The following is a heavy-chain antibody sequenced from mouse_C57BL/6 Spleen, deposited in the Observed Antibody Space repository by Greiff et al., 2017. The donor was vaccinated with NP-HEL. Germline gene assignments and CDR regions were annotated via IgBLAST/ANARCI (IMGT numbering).Heavy chain of an antibody. D-gene: IGHD1-1*01. V-gene: IGHV5-17*01. CDR2: ISSGSSTI. CDR1: GFTFSDYG. Sequence: EVMLVESGGGLVKPGGSLKLSCAASGFTFSDYGMHWVRQAPEKGLEWVAYISSGSSTIYYADTVKGRFTISRDNAKNTLFLQMTSLRSEDTAMYYCARRDYYGSSYGYFDYWGQGTTLTVSS. J-gene: IGHJ2*01. CDR3: ARRDYYGSSYGYFDY.